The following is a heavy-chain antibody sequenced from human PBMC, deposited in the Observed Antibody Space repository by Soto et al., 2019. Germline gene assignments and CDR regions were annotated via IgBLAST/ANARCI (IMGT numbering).Heavy chain of an antibody. CDR2: MNRDGSEK. Sequence: EVQLVESGGGLVQPGGSLRLSCAASGCTLSSYWMTWARQAPGKGLEWVASMNRDGSEKRYVDSVEGRFTISRDNAKNSLFLQMNSLSPDDTAVYYCGRDAGRRFDYWGQGSLVTVSS. D-gene: IGHD6-13*01. V-gene: IGHV3-7*01. CDR1: GCTLSSYW. J-gene: IGHJ4*02. CDR3: GRDAGRRFDY.